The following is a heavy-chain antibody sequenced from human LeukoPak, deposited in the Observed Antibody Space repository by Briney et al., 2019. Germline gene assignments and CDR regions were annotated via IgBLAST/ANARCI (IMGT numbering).Heavy chain of an antibody. J-gene: IGHJ4*02. Sequence: PSETLSLTCTVSGGSMDSHYWSWIRKPPRQGMDLIGYIYSNGSTNYNHSLKLRLTFSVDTSTNQFSLNLSSVTAADTAVYFCAREPEYVTSRFSFDSWGQGNLVTVSS. CDR1: GGSMDSHY. CDR3: AREPEYVTSRFSFDS. D-gene: IGHD2/OR15-2a*01. CDR2: IYSNGST. V-gene: IGHV4-59*11.